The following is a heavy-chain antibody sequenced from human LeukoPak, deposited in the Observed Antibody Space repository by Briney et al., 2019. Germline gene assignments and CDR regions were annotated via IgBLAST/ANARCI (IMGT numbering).Heavy chain of an antibody. CDR2: IYYSGTT. CDR1: GGSISSYY. D-gene: IGHD6-6*01. J-gene: IGHJ4*02. Sequence: SETLSLTYTVSGGSISSYYWSWIRQPPGKGLEWIGYIYYSGTTNYNPSLKSRVTISVDTSKNQFSLKLSSVTAADTAVYYCARRMYSGSLDYWGQGTLVTVSS. CDR3: ARRMYSGSLDY. V-gene: IGHV4-59*08.